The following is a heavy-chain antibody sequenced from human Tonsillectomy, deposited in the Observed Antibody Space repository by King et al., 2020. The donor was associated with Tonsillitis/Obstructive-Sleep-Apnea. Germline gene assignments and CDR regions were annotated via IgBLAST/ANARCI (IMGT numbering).Heavy chain of an antibody. CDR2: IYWDDDK. V-gene: IGHV2-5*02. J-gene: IGHJ4*02. D-gene: IGHD3-3*02. CDR1: GFSLSASGVG. Sequence: ITLKESGPTLVKPTQTLTLTCTFSGFSLSASGVGVGWIRQPPGKALEWLAFIYWDDDKRYSPSLKSRLTITKDTSKNQVVLTMTNMDPVDTATYYRAHSRKSRIFGVVIPFDYWGQGTLVTVSS. CDR3: AHSRKSRIFGVVIPFDY.